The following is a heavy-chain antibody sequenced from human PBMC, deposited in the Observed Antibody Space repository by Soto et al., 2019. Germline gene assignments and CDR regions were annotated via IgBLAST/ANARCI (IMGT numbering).Heavy chain of an antibody. V-gene: IGHV3-15*07. D-gene: IGHD4-17*01. CDR3: TTVDYGGNFRLDY. CDR1: GFTFSNAW. J-gene: IGHJ4*02. Sequence: EVQLVESGGGLVKPGGSLRLSCAASGFTFSNAWMNWVRQAPGKGLEWVGRIKSKTDGGTTDYAAPVKGRFTISRDDSNNTLFLQMNSLKPEDTAVYYCTTVDYGGNFRLDYWGQGTLVTVSS. CDR2: IKSKTDGGTT.